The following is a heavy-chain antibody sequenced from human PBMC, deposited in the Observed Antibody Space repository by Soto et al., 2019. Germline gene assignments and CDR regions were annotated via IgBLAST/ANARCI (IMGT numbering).Heavy chain of an antibody. D-gene: IGHD6-19*01. J-gene: IGHJ4*02. CDR2: ISSGSSTI. V-gene: IGHV3-48*01. CDR3: ARVYGIPVAGTLDF. Sequence: GGSLRLSCAASVFTFSSYSMNWVRQAPGKGLEWVSYISSGSSTIYYADSVKGRFTISRDNAKNSLYLKMNSLRAEETVVYYCARVYGIPVAGTLDFWGQGTLVTVSS. CDR1: VFTFSSYS.